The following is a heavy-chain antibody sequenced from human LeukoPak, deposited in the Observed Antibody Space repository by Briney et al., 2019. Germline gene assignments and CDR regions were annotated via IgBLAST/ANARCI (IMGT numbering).Heavy chain of an antibody. D-gene: IGHD6-19*01. V-gene: IGHV3-7*01. CDR2: IKQEGSEK. CDR1: KFTFNSYW. CDR3: AREQPIAVAGPGFDY. J-gene: IGHJ4*02. Sequence: GGSLRLSCAASKFTFNSYWMSWVRQAPGKGLEWVANIKQEGSEKYYVDSVKGRFTISRDNAKNSLFLQMNGLRAEDTAVYYCAREQPIAVAGPGFDYWGQGTLVTVSS.